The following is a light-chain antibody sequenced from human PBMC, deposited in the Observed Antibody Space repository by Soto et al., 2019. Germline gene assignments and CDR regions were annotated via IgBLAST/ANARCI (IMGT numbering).Light chain of an antibody. Sequence: DIQMTQSPSTLSASVGDRVTITFRASQSISSWLAWYQQKPGEAPKLLIYKASSLESGVPSRFSGSGSGTEFTLAISSLQPDDFATYYCQQYNSYPWTFGQGTKVDI. V-gene: IGKV1-5*03. J-gene: IGKJ1*01. CDR2: KAS. CDR3: QQYNSYPWT. CDR1: QSISSW.